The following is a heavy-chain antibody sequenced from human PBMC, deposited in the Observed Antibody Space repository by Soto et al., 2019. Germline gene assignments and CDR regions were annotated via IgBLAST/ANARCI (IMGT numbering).Heavy chain of an antibody. D-gene: IGHD2-2*01. CDR3: AKGYCSSISCYRFDY. CDR2: ISGSGSIT. J-gene: IGHJ4*02. V-gene: IGHV3-23*01. CDR1: GFTFSTYA. Sequence: GSLRLSCAASGFTFSTYAMIWVRQAPGKGLEWVSAISGSGSITYYADSVKGRFTISRDNSKNTLYLQMNSLIAEDTAVYYCAKGYCSSISCYRFDYWGQGTLVTVSS.